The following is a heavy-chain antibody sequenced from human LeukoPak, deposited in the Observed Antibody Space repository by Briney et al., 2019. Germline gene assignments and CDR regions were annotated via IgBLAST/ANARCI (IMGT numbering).Heavy chain of an antibody. D-gene: IGHD1-26*01. CDR3: ARASGPIKKNRFDQ. J-gene: IGHJ4*02. Sequence: PGGSLRLSCAASGFTFSDYYMSWIRQAPGKGLEWVAIIFSDGIRKYYADSVKGRFTISRDISRSTLYLEMNSLSAEDTAVYYCARASGPIKKNRFDQWGQVTLVTVSS. V-gene: IGHV3-33*08. CDR2: IFSDGIRK. CDR1: GFTFSDYY.